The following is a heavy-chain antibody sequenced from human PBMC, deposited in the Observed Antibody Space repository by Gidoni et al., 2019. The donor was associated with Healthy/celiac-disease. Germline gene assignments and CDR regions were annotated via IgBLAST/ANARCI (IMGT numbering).Heavy chain of an antibody. Sequence: QVQLVESGGGVVQPGRSLRLSCAASGFTFSSYARHWVRQAPCKGLEWVAVISYYGSNKDYADSVKGRFTISRENSKNTRYLQMNSLRAEDTAVYYCARDLNAGAVAGNFDYWGQGTLVTVSS. CDR1: GFTFSSYA. CDR3: ARDLNAGAVAGNFDY. J-gene: IGHJ4*02. CDR2: ISYYGSNK. V-gene: IGHV3-30*04. D-gene: IGHD6-19*01.